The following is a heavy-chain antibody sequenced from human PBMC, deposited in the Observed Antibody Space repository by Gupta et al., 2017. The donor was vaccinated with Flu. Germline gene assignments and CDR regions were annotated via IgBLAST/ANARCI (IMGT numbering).Heavy chain of an antibody. V-gene: IGHV1-69*01. CDR2: IIPVFVQT. D-gene: IGHD2-15*01. CDR1: GVTFSSYA. J-gene: IGHJ4*02. CDR3: ARKGGGHCSGGTCYSFDY. Sequence: QVQLVQSGAEVKKPGSSVKVSCKASGVTFSSYAINWVRQAPGQGLEWMGGIIPVFVQTTYAQKFQGRVTITADESTSTAYMELSSLRSEDTAVYYCARKGGGHCSGGTCYSFDYWGQGTLVTVSS.